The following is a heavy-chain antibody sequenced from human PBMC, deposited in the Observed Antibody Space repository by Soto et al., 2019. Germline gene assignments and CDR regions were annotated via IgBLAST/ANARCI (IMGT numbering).Heavy chain of an antibody. V-gene: IGHV3-30*18. J-gene: IGHJ6*02. CDR3: AKVSDRHYAMDV. CDR1: GFTFNTYG. Sequence: LRLSCAASGFTFNTYGMHWVRQAPGEGLEWVAVIAYDGTNKYYRDSVKGRFAVSRDNSKNTLYLLMNSLRPEDTAVYYCAKVSDRHYAMDVWGQGTTVTVSS. CDR2: IAYDGTNK.